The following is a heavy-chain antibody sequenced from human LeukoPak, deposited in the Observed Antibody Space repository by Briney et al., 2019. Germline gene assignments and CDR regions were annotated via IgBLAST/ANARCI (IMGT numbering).Heavy chain of an antibody. D-gene: IGHD1-7*01. CDR2: IYTSGST. CDR3: ASEPTPYGGTIGD. Sequence: SETLSLTCTVSGGSISSYYRSWIRQPAGKGLEWIGRIYTSGSTNYNPSLKSRVTMSVDASKNQFSLKLSSVTAADTAVYYCASEPTPYGGTIGDWGQGTLVTVSS. V-gene: IGHV4-4*07. J-gene: IGHJ4*02. CDR1: GGSISSYY.